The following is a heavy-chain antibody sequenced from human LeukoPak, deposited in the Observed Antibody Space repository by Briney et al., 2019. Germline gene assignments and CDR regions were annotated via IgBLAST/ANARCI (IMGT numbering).Heavy chain of an antibody. CDR1: GFTFSHAW. V-gene: IGHV3-15*01. Sequence: GGSLRLSCAASGFTFSHAWMSWVARAPGKGLEWVGRIKSKPDGGTTDYAAPVKGRFTISRDDSKNTLYLQMNSLKTEDTAVYYCTTLWPAAMGVGYWGQGTLVTVSS. CDR3: TTLWPAAMGVGY. J-gene: IGHJ4*02. D-gene: IGHD2-2*01. CDR2: IKSKPDGGTT.